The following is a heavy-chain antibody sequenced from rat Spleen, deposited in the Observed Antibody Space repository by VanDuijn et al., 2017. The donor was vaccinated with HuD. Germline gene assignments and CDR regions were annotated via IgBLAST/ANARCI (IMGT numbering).Heavy chain of an antibody. CDR3: ASGIIRGTSDY. J-gene: IGHJ2*01. D-gene: IGHD4-3*01. CDR1: GFTFSTAW. CDR2: IKAKSNNYAT. Sequence: EVQVLESGGGLVQPGNSLKLSCATSGFTFSTAWMYWYRQFPEKRLEWVARIKAKSNNYATDYTESVKGRFTISRDDSKSSIYLQMNNLKEEDTAIYYCASGIIRGTSDYWGQGVMVTVSS. V-gene: IGHV6-6*01.